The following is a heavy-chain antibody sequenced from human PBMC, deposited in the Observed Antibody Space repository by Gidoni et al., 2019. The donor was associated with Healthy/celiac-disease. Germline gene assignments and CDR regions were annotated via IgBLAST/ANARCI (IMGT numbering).Heavy chain of an antibody. CDR3: QGEAHSSGYYSKANYYYYYGMDV. CDR1: GFTFSSYG. CDR2: IWYDGSNK. D-gene: IGHD3-22*01. V-gene: IGHV3-33*01. Sequence: QVQLVESGGGVVQPGRSLRLSCAASGFTFSSYGMHWVRQAPGKGLEWVAVIWYDGSNKYYADSVKGRFTISRDNSKNTLYLQMNSLRAEDTAVYYCQGEAHSSGYYSKANYYYYYGMDVWGQGTTVTVSS. J-gene: IGHJ6*02.